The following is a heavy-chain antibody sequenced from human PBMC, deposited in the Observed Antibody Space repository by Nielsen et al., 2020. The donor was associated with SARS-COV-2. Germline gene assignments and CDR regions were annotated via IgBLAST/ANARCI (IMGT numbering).Heavy chain of an antibody. D-gene: IGHD1-1*01. CDR3: AKDRTDDPYGMDV. J-gene: IGHJ6*02. CDR2: ISWNSGSI. CDR1: GFTFDDYA. Sequence: GGSLRLSCAASGFTFDDYAMHWVRQAPGKGLEWVSGISWNSGSIGYADSVKGRFTISRDNAKNSLYLQMNSLRAEDTAVYYCAKDRTDDPYGMDVWGQGTTVTVSS. V-gene: IGHV3-9*01.